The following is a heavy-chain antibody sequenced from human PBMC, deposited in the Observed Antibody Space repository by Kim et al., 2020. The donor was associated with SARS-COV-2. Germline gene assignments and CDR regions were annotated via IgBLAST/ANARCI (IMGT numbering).Heavy chain of an antibody. J-gene: IGHJ4*02. CDR3: VRDLMYSFDY. CDR2: ITTDGVGT. V-gene: IGHV3-64D*06. Sequence: GGSLRLSCLASGFTFSGYSMYWVRQAPEKGLQYVSAITTDGVGTYYGDSVKGRFTISRDNSKNTVSLQMSSLRPDDTAVYYCVRDLMYSFDYWGQGTLVTVSS. CDR1: GFTFSGYS.